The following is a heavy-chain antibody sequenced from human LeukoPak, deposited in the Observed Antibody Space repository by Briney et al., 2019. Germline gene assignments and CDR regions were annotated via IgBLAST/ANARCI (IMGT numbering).Heavy chain of an antibody. CDR3: ARPKSRDGYNSWFDP. D-gene: IGHD5-24*01. J-gene: IGHJ5*02. V-gene: IGHV4-39*01. CDR1: GGSISSSSYY. CDR2: IYYSGST. Sequence: PSETLSLTCTVSGGSISSSSYYWGWIRQPPGKGLEWIGSIYYSGSTYYNPSLKSRVTISVDTSKNQFSLKLSSVTAADTAVYYCARPKSRDGYNSWFDPWGQGTLVTVSS.